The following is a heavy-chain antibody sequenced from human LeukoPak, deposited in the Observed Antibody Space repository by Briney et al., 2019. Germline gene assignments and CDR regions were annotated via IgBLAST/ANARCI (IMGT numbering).Heavy chain of an antibody. J-gene: IGHJ4*02. CDR2: INHSGST. V-gene: IGHV4-34*01. D-gene: IGHD3-22*01. CDR3: ARGGNIGYYYYAPLDY. CDR1: GGSFSGYY. Sequence: PSETLSLTCAVYGGSFSGYYWSWIRQPPGKGLEWIGEINHSGSTNYNPSLKSRVTISVDTSKNQFSLKLSSVTAADTAVYYCARGGNIGYYYYAPLDYWGQGTLVTVSS.